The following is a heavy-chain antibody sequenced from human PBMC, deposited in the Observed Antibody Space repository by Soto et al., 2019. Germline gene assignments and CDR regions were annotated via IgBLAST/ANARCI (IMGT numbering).Heavy chain of an antibody. CDR2: FDPEDGET. CDR3: ATAYYYDSSGYWENWFDP. Sequence: ASVKVSCKVSGYTLTELSMHWVRQAPGKGLEWMGGFDPEDGETIYAQKFQGRVTMTEDTSTDTAYMELSSLRSEDTAVYYCATAYYYDSSGYWENWFDPCGQGTLVTVSS. D-gene: IGHD3-22*01. V-gene: IGHV1-24*01. J-gene: IGHJ5*02. CDR1: GYTLTELS.